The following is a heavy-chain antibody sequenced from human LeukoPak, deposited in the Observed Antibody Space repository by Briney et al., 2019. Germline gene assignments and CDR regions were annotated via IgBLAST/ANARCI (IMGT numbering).Heavy chain of an antibody. CDR1: GYTFTVYY. D-gene: IGHD6-13*01. V-gene: IGHV1-2*02. Sequence: VASVKVSCKASGYTFTVYYMHWVRQAPGQGLEWMGWINPNSGGTNYAQKFQGRVTMTRDTSISTAYMELSRLRSDDTAVYYCARGLIPDSSSWGSNDYWGQGTLVTVSS. J-gene: IGHJ4*02. CDR2: INPNSGGT. CDR3: ARGLIPDSSSWGSNDY.